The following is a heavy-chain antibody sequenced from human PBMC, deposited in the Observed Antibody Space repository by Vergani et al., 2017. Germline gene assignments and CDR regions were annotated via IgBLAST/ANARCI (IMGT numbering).Heavy chain of an antibody. Sequence: EVQLVESGGGLVQPGGSLRLSCAASGFTFSSYSMNWVRQAPGKGLGWVSYISSSSSTIYYADSVKGRFTISRDNAKNSLYLQMNSLRDEDTAVYYCARVVGGYYDFWSGYGVDYWGQGTLVTVSS. J-gene: IGHJ4*02. CDR2: ISSSSSTI. D-gene: IGHD3-3*01. CDR3: ARVVGGYYDFWSGYGVDY. V-gene: IGHV3-48*02. CDR1: GFTFSSYS.